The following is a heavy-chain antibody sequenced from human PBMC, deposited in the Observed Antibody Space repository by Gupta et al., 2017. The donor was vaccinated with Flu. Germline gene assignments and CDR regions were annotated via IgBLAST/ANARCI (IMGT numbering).Heavy chain of an antibody. CDR2: INPSDGRT. CDR1: GYTFTSYY. CDR3: ARDARVIPSTVGDS. V-gene: IGHV1-46*03. Sequence: QIQLVQSGAEVKKPGASVTVSCKASGYTFTSYYIHWVRQAPGQGLEWMGIINPSDGRTSYAQKFQGRVTLTSDPSADTIYMELSSLRSEDTAVFFCARDARVIPSTVGDSWGQGTLVTVSS. D-gene: IGHD3-16*02. J-gene: IGHJ4*02.